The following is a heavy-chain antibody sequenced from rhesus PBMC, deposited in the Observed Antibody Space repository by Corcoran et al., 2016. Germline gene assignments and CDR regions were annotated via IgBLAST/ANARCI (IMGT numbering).Heavy chain of an antibody. CDR1: GGSISSNY. J-gene: IGHJ4*01. CDR2: IPGSGGNT. D-gene: IGHD3-3*01. CDR3: ARDRRNFWSGESNYVDY. V-gene: IGHV4-173*01. Sequence: QLQLQESGPGLVKPSETLSLTCAVSGGSISSNYWSWIRQPPGQGLEWIGRIPGSGGNTDYNPALKSRGTSSTETSKNQFSLKLSSVTAADTAVYYCARDRRNFWSGESNYVDYWGQGVLVTVSS.